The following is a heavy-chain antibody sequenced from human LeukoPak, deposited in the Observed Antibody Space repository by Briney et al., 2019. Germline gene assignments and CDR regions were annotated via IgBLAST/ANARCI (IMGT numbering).Heavy chain of an antibody. CDR2: INHSGGT. Sequence: GSLRLSCVASGFNFRSYGMHWVRQPPGKGLEWIGEINHSGGTNYNPSLKSRATISVDTSKNQFSLKLSSVTAADTAVYYCARGTYGDHCYYYYYMDVWGKGTAVTVSS. CDR3: ARGTYGDHCYYYYYMDV. J-gene: IGHJ6*03. CDR1: GFNFRSYG. D-gene: IGHD4-17*01. V-gene: IGHV4-34*01.